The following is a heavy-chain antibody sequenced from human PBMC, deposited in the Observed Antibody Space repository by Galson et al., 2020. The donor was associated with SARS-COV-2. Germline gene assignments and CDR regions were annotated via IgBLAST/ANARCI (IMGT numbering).Heavy chain of an antibody. D-gene: IGHD6-19*01. V-gene: IGHV4-39*07. Sequence: SETLSLTYTVSGGSIKSSNYYWGWIRQPPGKGLEWIGRVLNSGTTHYTPSLQSRVTISVDTSKNQFSLNLNSVTAADTAMYYCGRDATSSGWYNWFDPWGQGTLVTVSS. J-gene: IGHJ5*02. CDR1: GGSIKSSNYY. CDR3: GRDATSSGWYNWFDP. CDR2: VLNSGTT.